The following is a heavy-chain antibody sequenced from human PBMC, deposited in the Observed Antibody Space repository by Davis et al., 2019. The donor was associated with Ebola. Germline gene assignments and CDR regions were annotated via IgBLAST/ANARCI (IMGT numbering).Heavy chain of an antibody. V-gene: IGHV1-18*01. Sequence: ASVKVSCKASGYTFTDFGVSWVRQAPGQGLEWMGWISAYNGNTNSAQKFQGRVTMTRDTSTSTVYMELSSLRSEDTAVYYCARGHSSATGGDDYWGQGTLVTVSS. J-gene: IGHJ4*02. D-gene: IGHD6-19*01. CDR2: ISAYNGNT. CDR1: GYTFTDFG. CDR3: ARGHSSATGGDDY.